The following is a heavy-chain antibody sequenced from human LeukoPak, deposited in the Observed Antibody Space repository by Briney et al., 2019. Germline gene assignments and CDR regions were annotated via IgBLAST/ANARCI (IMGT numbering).Heavy chain of an antibody. CDR3: ARAYFDSSGSS. V-gene: IGHV3-7*04. D-gene: IGHD3-22*01. CDR1: GFTFSSYW. Sequence: HPGGSLRLSCAVSGFTFSSYWMSWVRQAPGTGLEWVANIKQDGSETYYVDSVKGRFTISRDNAKNSLYLQMNSLRVEDTAVYYCARAYFDSSGSSWGQGTLVTVSS. CDR2: IKQDGSET. J-gene: IGHJ5*02.